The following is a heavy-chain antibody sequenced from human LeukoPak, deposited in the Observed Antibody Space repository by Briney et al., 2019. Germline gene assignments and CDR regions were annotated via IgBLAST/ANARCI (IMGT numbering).Heavy chain of an antibody. V-gene: IGHV1-3*01. J-gene: IGHJ4*02. CDR3: ARNTETAIPLPYYFDY. CDR1: GYSFTSYA. CDR2: INVDSGNT. Sequence: ASVKVSCKASGYSFTSYAMHWVRQALGQRPEWMGWINVDSGNTKYSEKFQDRVTITRDTSASTAYMDLSSLRSEDTAVYYCARNTETAIPLPYYFDYWGQGTLVTVSS. D-gene: IGHD2-21*02.